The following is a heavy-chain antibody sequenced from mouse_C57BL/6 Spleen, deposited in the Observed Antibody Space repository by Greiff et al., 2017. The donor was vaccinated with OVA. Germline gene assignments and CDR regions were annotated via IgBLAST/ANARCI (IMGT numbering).Heavy chain of an antibody. CDR3: ASYDYDSLWFAY. J-gene: IGHJ3*01. Sequence: QVQLQQPGAELVKPGASVKLSCKASGYTFTSYWMHWVKQRPGQGLEWIGMIHPNSGSTNYNEKFKSQATLTVDKSSSTAYMQLSSLTSEDSAVYYCASYDYDSLWFAYWGQGTLVTVSA. D-gene: IGHD2-4*01. CDR1: GYTFTSYW. CDR2: IHPNSGST. V-gene: IGHV1-64*01.